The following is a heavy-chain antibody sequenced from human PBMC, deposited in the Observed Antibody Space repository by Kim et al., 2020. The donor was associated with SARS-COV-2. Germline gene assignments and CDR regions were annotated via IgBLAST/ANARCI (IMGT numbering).Heavy chain of an antibody. V-gene: IGHV3-7*01. Sequence: GGSLRLSCVASGFTFSYYWMSWVRQAPGKGLEWLAQIKEDGSEKFYVYSVKGRFTISRDNAKNSLYLQMDSLRAADTAVYYCARGGRPGDYWGQGTRVTV. D-gene: IGHD6-6*01. CDR3: ARGGRPGDY. CDR1: GFTFSYYW. J-gene: IGHJ4*02. CDR2: IKEDGSEK.